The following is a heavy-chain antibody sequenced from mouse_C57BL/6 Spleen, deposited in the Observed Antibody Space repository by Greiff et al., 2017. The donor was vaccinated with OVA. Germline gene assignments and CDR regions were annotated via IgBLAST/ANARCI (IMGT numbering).Heavy chain of an antibody. D-gene: IGHD1-1*01. CDR2: ISYDGSN. Sequence: ESGPGLVKPSQSLSLTCSVTGYSITSGYYWNWIRQFPGNKLEWMGYISYDGSNNYNPSLKNRISITRDTSKNQFFLKLNSVTTEDTATYYCASAPNYYGSRGGYFDVWGTGTTVTVSS. CDR1: GYSITSGYY. CDR3: ASAPNYYGSRGGYFDV. V-gene: IGHV3-6*01. J-gene: IGHJ1*03.